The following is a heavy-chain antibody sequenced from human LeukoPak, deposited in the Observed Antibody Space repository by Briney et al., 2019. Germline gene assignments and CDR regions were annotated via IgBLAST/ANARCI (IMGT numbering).Heavy chain of an antibody. Sequence: SETLSLTCTVSGGSISSGLYYWNWIRQPAGKGLEWIGRIYSSVTTYNPSLKSRVTISVDTSKNQFSLKLNSVTAADTAVYYCARVSFFRWAATRPSYYYYYMDVWGKGTTVTISS. J-gene: IGHJ6*03. D-gene: IGHD2-15*01. CDR2: IYSSVTT. CDR3: ARVSFFRWAATRPSYYYYYMDV. V-gene: IGHV4-61*02. CDR1: GGSISSGLYY.